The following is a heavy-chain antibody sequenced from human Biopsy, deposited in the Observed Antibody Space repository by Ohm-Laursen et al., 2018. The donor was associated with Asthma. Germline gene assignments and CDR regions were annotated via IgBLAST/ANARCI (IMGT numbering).Heavy chain of an antibody. CDR2: ISPDGRSA. V-gene: IGHV3-23*01. J-gene: IGHJ3*01. CDR3: VKDTVEDRGGYYTFDV. D-gene: IGHD3-22*01. Sequence: LSLTCAASGFTFGGYAMSWARQAPGKGLEWVLTISPDGRSAHGPDSFRGRFTISRDNSRNTLYLQMRSLRADDTAVYYCVKDTVEDRGGYYTFDVWGQGTKVTVSS. CDR1: GFTFGGYA.